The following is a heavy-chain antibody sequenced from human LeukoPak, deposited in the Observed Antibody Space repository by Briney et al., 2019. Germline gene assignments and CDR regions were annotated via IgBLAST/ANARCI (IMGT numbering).Heavy chain of an antibody. V-gene: IGHV4-61*02. Sequence: PSQTLSLTCTVSGNSISSGDYYWSWIRQPAGKGLEWIGRIYTSGSTNYNPSLKSRVTMSVDTSKNQFSLKLSSVTAADTAVYYCARSPSYYGDYYYYYMDVWGKGTTVTISS. CDR2: IYTSGST. J-gene: IGHJ6*03. D-gene: IGHD4-17*01. CDR1: GNSISSGDYY. CDR3: ARSPSYYGDYYYYYMDV.